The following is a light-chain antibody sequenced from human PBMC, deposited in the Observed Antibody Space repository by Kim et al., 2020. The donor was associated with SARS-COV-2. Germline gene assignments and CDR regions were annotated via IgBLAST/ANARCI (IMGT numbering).Light chain of an antibody. CDR1: KLESKY. V-gene: IGLV3-1*01. Sequence: SYELTQPPSLSVSPGQTASITCSGDKLESKYVCWYQQKPGQSPVLVIYQDAKRPSGIPERFSGSKSRNTATLTISGTQAMDEADYYCQAWDSSPVVFGGGTQLTVL. J-gene: IGLJ2*01. CDR3: QAWDSSPVV. CDR2: QDA.